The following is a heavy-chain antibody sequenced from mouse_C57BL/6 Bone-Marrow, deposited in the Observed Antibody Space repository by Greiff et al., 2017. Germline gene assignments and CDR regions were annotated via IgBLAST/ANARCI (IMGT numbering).Heavy chain of an antibody. CDR1: GYTFTSYT. V-gene: IGHV1-4*01. CDR2: INPSSGYT. CDR3: ARGGGCAY. Sequence: QVQLQQSGAELARPGASVKMSCTASGYTFTSYTMHWVKQRPGQGLEWIGYINPSSGYTKYNQKFKDKATLTADKSASTAYMQLSSLTSEDSAGYYCARGGGCAYWGQGTLVTVSA. J-gene: IGHJ3*01.